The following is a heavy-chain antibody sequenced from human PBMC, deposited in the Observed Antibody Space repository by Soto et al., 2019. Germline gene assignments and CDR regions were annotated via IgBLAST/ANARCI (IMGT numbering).Heavy chain of an antibody. CDR1: GYSLTSYG. J-gene: IGHJ4*02. V-gene: IGHV1-18*01. CDR2: ISGHDGNT. Sequence: ASVKVSCKASGYSLTSYGISWVRQAPGQGLEWMGWISGHDGNTKYTQKLQGGVTVTTDTSTSTAYMDLRSLGSDDTAVYYFAREYCSSASCYGPAFWGQGTLVTVSS. D-gene: IGHD2-2*01. CDR3: AREYCSSASCYGPAF.